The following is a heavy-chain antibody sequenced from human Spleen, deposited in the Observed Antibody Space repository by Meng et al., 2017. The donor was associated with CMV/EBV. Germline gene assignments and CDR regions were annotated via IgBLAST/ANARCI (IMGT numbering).Heavy chain of an antibody. J-gene: IGHJ4*02. CDR1: GYFSATY. CDR3: ARVPPPNYGHYGWDYFDY. D-gene: IGHD4-17*01. V-gene: IGHV4-34*01. Sequence: GYFSATYCGWIRKHPGKELEWIGEINHSEITNYNPSLKSSVTISLDTSQNHFSLRLSSVTAADTALYYCARVPPPNYGHYGWDYFDYWGQGTLVTVSS. CDR2: INHSEIT.